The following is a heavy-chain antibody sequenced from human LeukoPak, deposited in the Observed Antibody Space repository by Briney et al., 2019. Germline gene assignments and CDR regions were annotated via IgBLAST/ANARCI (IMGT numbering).Heavy chain of an antibody. V-gene: IGHV4-59*01. CDR1: GGSISSYY. D-gene: IGHD1-26*01. J-gene: IGHJ4*02. Sequence: SESLSLTCTVSGGSISSYYWSWIRQPSGKGLEWIGYIYYSGSTNYNPSLKSRVTISVDTSKNQFSLKLSSVTAADTAVYYCARGGSYSKYYFDYWGQGTLVTVSS. CDR2: IYYSGST. CDR3: ARGGSYSKYYFDY.